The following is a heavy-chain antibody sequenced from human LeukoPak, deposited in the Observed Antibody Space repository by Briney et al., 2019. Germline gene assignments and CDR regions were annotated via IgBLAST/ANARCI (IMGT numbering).Heavy chain of an antibody. CDR1: GFTFSNYN. V-gene: IGHV3-21*01. Sequence: GSLRLSCAASGFTFSNYNMNWVRQAPGKRLEWVASITSRSSSISYADSVTGRFTISRDNAKNSLYLQMNSLRAEDTAVYYCARDGDIVVVTAIGVRYFDLWGRGTLVTVSS. J-gene: IGHJ2*01. CDR3: ARDGDIVVVTAIGVRYFDL. D-gene: IGHD2-21*02. CDR2: ITSRSSSI.